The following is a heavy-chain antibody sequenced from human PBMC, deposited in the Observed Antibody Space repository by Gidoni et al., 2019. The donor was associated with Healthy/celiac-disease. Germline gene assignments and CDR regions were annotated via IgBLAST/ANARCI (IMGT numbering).Heavy chain of an antibody. J-gene: IGHJ4*02. CDR1: GFPFRSYA. CDR2: ISGSGGST. D-gene: IGHD6-19*01. V-gene: IGHV3-23*01. Sequence: EVQLLESGGGLVQPGGSLRLPCAASGFPFRSYAMSWVRQAPGKGLEWVSAISGSGGSTYYADSVKGRFTISRDNSKNTLYLQMNSLRAEDTAVYYCAKSNGFPTLAVAANWGQGTLVTVSS. CDR3: AKSNGFPTLAVAAN.